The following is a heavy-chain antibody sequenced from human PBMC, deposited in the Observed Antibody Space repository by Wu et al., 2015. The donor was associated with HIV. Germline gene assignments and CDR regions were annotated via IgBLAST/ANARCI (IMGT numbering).Heavy chain of an antibody. Sequence: QXVQSGLSEEAWVSVKVSCKASGGTFSSYAISWVRQAPGQGLEWMGGIIPIFGTANYAQKFQGRVTITTDESTSTAYMELSSLRSEDTAVYYCARDYYDSSGYPHGAFDIWGQGTMVTVSS. CDR1: GGTFSSYA. D-gene: IGHD3-22*01. V-gene: IGHV1-69*05. CDR2: IIPIFGTA. J-gene: IGHJ3*02. CDR3: ARDYYDSSGYPHGAFDI.